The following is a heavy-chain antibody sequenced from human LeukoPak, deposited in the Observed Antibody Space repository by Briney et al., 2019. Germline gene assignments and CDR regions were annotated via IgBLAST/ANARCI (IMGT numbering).Heavy chain of an antibody. CDR3: ATDRGWRTSGYYLYYFEY. V-gene: IGHV3-7*01. J-gene: IGHJ4*02. CDR1: GFTFSSYW. CDR2: IKQDGSEK. D-gene: IGHD3-3*01. Sequence: GGSLRLSCAASGFTFSSYWMSWVRQAPGKGLEWVANIKQDGSEKYYVDSVKGRFTISRDNTMNSLYLQMSSLRAEDTAVYYCATDRGWRTSGYYLYYFEYWGQGTLVTYSS.